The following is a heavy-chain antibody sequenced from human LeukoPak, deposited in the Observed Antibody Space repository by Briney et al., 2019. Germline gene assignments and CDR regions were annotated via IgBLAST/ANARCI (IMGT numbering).Heavy chain of an antibody. CDR1: GFTFSSYG. Sequence: PGGSLRLSCAASGFTFSSYGMPWVRQAPGKGLEWVAVISYDGSNKYYADSVKGRFTISRDNSKNTLYLQMNSLRAEDTAVYYCAKGQLYSSSWYDLDYWGQGTLVTVSS. J-gene: IGHJ4*02. D-gene: IGHD6-13*01. CDR3: AKGQLYSSSWYDLDY. CDR2: ISYDGSNK. V-gene: IGHV3-30*18.